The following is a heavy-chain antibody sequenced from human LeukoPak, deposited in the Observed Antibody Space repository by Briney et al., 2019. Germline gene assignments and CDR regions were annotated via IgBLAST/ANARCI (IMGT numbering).Heavy chain of an antibody. V-gene: IGHV4-34*01. CDR2: INHSGST. Sequence: SETLSLTCAVYGGSFSGYYWSWIRQPPGRGLEWIGEINHSGSTNYNPSLKSRVTISVETSKNQFYLKLSSVAAADTAVYYCARHVPLIPAAQSHWFDPRGQGTLVTVSS. CDR1: GGSFSGYY. J-gene: IGHJ5*02. CDR3: ARHVPLIPAAQSHWFDP. D-gene: IGHD2-2*01.